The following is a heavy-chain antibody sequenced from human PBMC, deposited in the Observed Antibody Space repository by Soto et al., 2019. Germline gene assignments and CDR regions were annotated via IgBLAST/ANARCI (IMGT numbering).Heavy chain of an antibody. J-gene: IGHJ6*02. CDR2: ISAYNGKT. CDR1: GYTFTSYG. Sequence: ASVKVSCKASGYTFTSYGISWVRQAPGQGLEWMGWISAYNGKTNYAQKLQGRVTMTTDTSTSTAYMELRSLRSDDTAVYYCARDRFLEWLLGSYYYYGMDVWGQGTTVTVSS. V-gene: IGHV1-18*01. D-gene: IGHD3-3*01. CDR3: ARDRFLEWLLGSYYYYGMDV.